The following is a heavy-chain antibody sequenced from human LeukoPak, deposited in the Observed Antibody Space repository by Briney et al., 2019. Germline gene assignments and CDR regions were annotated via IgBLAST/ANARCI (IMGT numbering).Heavy chain of an antibody. V-gene: IGHV1-58*01. CDR2: IVVGSGNT. CDR1: GFAFTSSA. Sequence: SVKVSCKASGFAFTSSAVQWVRQARGQRLEWIGWIVVGSGNTNYAQKFQERVTITRDMSTSTAYMELSRLGSDDTAVYYCARTLPLVPEGGYGSRAFDIWGQGTMVTVSS. J-gene: IGHJ3*02. CDR3: ARTLPLVPEGGYGSRAFDI. D-gene: IGHD3-10*01.